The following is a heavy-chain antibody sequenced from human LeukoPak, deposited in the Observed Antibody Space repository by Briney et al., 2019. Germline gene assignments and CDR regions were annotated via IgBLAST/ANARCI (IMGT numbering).Heavy chain of an antibody. CDR2: INHSGST. J-gene: IGHJ4*02. CDR1: GGSFSGYY. V-gene: IGHV4-34*01. Sequence: PSETLSLTCAVYGGSFSGYYWSWIRQPPGKGLEWIGEINHSGSTNYNPSLKSRVTISVDTSKNQFSLKLSSVTAADTAVYYCASGVATNYFDYWGQGTLVTVSS. CDR3: ASGVATNYFDY. D-gene: IGHD5-12*01.